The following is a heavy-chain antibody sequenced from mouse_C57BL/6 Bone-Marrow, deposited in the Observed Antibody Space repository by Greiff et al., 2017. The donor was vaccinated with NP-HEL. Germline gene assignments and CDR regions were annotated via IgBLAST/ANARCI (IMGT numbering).Heavy chain of an antibody. CDR2: IYPGSGST. D-gene: IGHD2-4*01. Sequence: VQLQQPGAELVKPGASVKMSCKASGYTFTSYWITWVKQRPGQGLEWIGDIYPGSGSTNYNEKFKSKATLTVDTSSSTAYMQLSSLTSEDSAVYYCARPNYEYDYAMDYWGQGTSVTVSS. J-gene: IGHJ4*01. V-gene: IGHV1-55*01. CDR3: ARPNYEYDYAMDY. CDR1: GYTFTSYW.